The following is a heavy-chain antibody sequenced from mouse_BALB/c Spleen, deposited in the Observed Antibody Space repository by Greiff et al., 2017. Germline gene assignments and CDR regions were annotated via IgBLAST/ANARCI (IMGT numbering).Heavy chain of an antibody. D-gene: IGHD2-3*01. CDR2: IWGDGST. Sequence: QVQLQQSGPGLVAPSQSLSITCTVSGFSLTGYGVNWVRQPPGKGLEWLGMIWGDGSTDYNSALKSRLSISKDNSKSQVFLKMNSLQTDDTARYYCARDNDGYSSWFAYWGQGTLVTVSA. V-gene: IGHV2-6-7*01. J-gene: IGHJ3*01. CDR1: GFSLTGYG. CDR3: ARDNDGYSSWFAY.